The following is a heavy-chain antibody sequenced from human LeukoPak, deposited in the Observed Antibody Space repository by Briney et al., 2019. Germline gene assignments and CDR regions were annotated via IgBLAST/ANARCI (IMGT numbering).Heavy chain of an antibody. CDR1: GDSMSSSSYY. CDR2: INHSGST. J-gene: IGHJ4*02. CDR3: ARGGRIRTPHIVVVTAISGRLDY. V-gene: IGHV4-39*07. Sequence: SETLSLTCSVSGDSMSSSSYYWSWIRQPPGKGLEWIGEINHSGSTNYNPSLKSRVTISVDTSKNQFSLKLSSVTAADTAVYYCARGGRIRTPHIVVVTAISGRLDYWGQGTLVTVSS. D-gene: IGHD2-21*02.